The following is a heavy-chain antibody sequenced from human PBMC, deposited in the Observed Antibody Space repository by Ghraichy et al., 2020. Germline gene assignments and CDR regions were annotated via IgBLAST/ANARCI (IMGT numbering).Heavy chain of an antibody. V-gene: IGHV1-69*13. CDR2: IIPIFGTA. J-gene: IGHJ4*02. D-gene: IGHD3-10*01. Sequence: SVKVSCKASGGTFSSYAISWVRQAPGQGLEWMGGIIPIFGTANYAQKFQGRVTITADESTSTAYMELSSLRSEDTAVYYCARGSTRLLYGSGSYFWGQGTLVTVSS. CDR1: GGTFSSYA. CDR3: ARGSTRLLYGSGSYF.